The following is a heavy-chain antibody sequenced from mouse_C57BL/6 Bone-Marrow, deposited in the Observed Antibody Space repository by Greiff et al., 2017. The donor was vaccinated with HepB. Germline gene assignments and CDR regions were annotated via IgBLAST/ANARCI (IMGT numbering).Heavy chain of an antibody. CDR1: GFNIKDYY. CDR3: TTNYYGGGWYFDV. J-gene: IGHJ1*03. D-gene: IGHD1-1*01. CDR2: IDPEDGDT. Sequence: VHVKQSGAELVRPGASVKLSCTASGFNIKDYYMHWVKQRPEQGLEWIGRIDPEDGDTEYAPKFQGKATMTADTSSNTAYLQLSSLTSEDTAVYYCTTNYYGGGWYFDVWGTGTTVTVSS. V-gene: IGHV14-1*01.